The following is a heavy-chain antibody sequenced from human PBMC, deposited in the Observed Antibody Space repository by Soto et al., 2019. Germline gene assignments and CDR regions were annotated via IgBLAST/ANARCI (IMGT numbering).Heavy chain of an antibody. CDR3: ARVGEYCSGGSCPNWFDP. CDR2: IYYSGST. V-gene: IGHV4-39*07. CDR1: GGSISSSSYY. Sequence: SETLSLTCTVSGGSISSSSYYWGWIRQPPGKGLEWIGSIYYSGSTYYNPSLKSRVTISVDRSKNQFSLKLSSVTAADTAVYYCARVGEYCSGGSCPNWFDPWGQGTLVTVSS. J-gene: IGHJ5*02. D-gene: IGHD2-15*01.